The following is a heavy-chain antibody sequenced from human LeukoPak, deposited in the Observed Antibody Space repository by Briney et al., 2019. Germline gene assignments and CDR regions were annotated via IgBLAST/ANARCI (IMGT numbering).Heavy chain of an antibody. CDR3: ARRTLVAENYFDY. CDR2: IYYSGST. V-gene: IGHV4-59*12. Sequence: SETLSLTCTVSGGSISSYYWSWIRQPPGKGLEWIGYIYYSGSTNYNPSLKSRVTISVDTSKNQFSLKLTSLTAADTAVYYCARRTLVAENYFDYWGQGTLVTVSS. J-gene: IGHJ4*02. D-gene: IGHD2-15*01. CDR1: GGSISSYY.